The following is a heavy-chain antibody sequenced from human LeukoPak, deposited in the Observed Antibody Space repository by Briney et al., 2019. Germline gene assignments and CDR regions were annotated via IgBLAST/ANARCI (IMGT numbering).Heavy chain of an antibody. J-gene: IGHJ4*02. V-gene: IGHV3-7*01. CDR1: GFTFSSYW. CDR2: IKQDGSEK. CDR3: ARDSNRYYYDSSGYYYYDY. Sequence: GGSLRLSCAASGFTFSSYWMSWVRQAPGKGLEWVANIKQDGSEKYYVDSVKGRFTISRDNAKNSLYLQMNSLRAEDTAVYYCARDSNRYYYDSSGYYYYDYWGQGTLVTVSS. D-gene: IGHD3-22*01.